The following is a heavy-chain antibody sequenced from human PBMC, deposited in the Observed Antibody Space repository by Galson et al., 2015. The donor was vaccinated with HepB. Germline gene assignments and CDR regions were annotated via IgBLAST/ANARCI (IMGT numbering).Heavy chain of an antibody. CDR1: GYTFTSYY. J-gene: IGHJ6*02. CDR3: ARKRYNWNYSSYYYYYGMDV. Sequence: SGAEVKKPGESLKISCKASGYTFTSYYMHWVRQAPGQGLEWMGIINPSGGSTSYAQKFQGRVTMTRDTSTSTVYMELSSLRSEDTAVYYCARKRYNWNYSSYYYYYGMDVWGQGTTVTVSS. D-gene: IGHD1-7*01. V-gene: IGHV1-46*03. CDR2: INPSGGST.